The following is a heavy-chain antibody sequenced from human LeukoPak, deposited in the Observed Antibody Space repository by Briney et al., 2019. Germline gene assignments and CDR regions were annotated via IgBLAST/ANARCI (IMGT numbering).Heavy chain of an antibody. J-gene: IGHJ4*02. CDR2: IIPIFGTA. CDR1: LGTFSSYA. CDR3: AREKSYYDSSGYCDY. Sequence: SVKVSCKASLGTFSSYAISWVRQAPGQGLEWMGGIIPIFGTANYAQKFQGRVTITADESTSTAYMELSSLRSEDTAVYYCAREKSYYDSSGYCDYWGQGTLVTVSS. V-gene: IGHV1-69*13. D-gene: IGHD3-22*01.